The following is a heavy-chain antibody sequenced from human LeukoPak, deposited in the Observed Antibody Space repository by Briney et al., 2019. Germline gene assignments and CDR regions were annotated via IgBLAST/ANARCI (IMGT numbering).Heavy chain of an antibody. D-gene: IGHD3-3*01. V-gene: IGHV1-2*02. CDR1: GYTFSDYF. CDR2: INPNSGGT. J-gene: IGHJ4*02. CDR3: ARCRFLEWLFPLDY. Sequence: ASVKVSCKASGYTFSDYFLHWVRQAPGQGLEWMGWINPNSGGTNYAQKFQGRVTITTDESTSTAYMELSSLRSEDTAVYYCARCRFLEWLFPLDYWGQGTLVTVSS.